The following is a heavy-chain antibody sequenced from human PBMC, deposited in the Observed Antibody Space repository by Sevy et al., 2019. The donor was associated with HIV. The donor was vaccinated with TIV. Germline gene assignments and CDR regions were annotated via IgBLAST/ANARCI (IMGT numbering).Heavy chain of an antibody. CDR1: GFTFSSYA. CDR3: AKTSRVVGATSAFDI. Sequence: GGSLRLSCAASGFTFSSYAMSWVRQAPGKGLEWVSPFSGSGGSTYYADSVKGRFTISRDNSKNTLYLQMNSLRAEDTAVYYCAKTSRVVGATSAFDIWGQGTMVTVSS. V-gene: IGHV3-23*01. D-gene: IGHD1-26*01. CDR2: FSGSGGST. J-gene: IGHJ3*02.